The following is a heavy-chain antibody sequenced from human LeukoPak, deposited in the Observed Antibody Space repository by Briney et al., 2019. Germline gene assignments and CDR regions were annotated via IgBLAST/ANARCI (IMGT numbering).Heavy chain of an antibody. CDR2: IYIGGST. D-gene: IGHD6-13*01. J-gene: IGHJ4*02. CDR3: ARYSSSWYSPFDY. V-gene: IGHV3-53*01. CDR1: GFTVISNY. Sequence: GGSLRLSCAASGFTVISNYMTWVRQAPGKGLEWVSVIYIGGSTYYADSVKGRFTISRDNSKNTLYLQMNNLRAEDTAVYYCARYSSSWYSPFDYWGQGTLVTVSS.